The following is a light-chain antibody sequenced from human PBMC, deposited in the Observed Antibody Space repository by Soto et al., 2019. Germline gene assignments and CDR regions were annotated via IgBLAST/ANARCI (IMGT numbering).Light chain of an antibody. J-gene: IGKJ2*01. CDR1: QSISNW. CDR3: QHYHSFPHT. CDR2: DAS. V-gene: IGKV1-5*01. Sequence: DIQMTQSPSTLSAYVGDRVTITCRASQSISNWLAWYQQKPGKAPKLLIYDASKLESGVPSRFSGSGSGTEFTLTISSLQPDDFASYYRQHYHSFPHTFGQGAKLEIK.